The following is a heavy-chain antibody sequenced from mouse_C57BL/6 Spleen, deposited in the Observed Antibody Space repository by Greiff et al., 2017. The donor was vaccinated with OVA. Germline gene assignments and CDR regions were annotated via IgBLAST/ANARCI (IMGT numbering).Heavy chain of an antibody. V-gene: IGHV1-42*01. CDR2: INPSTGGT. Sequence: EVKLVESGPELVKPGASVKISCKASGYSFTGYYMNWVKQSPEKSLEWIGEINPSTGGTTYNQKFKAKATLTVDKSSSTAYMQLKSLTSEDSAVYYCARNYGAMDYWGQGTSVTVSS. D-gene: IGHD1-1*01. CDR1: GYSFTGYY. CDR3: ARNYGAMDY. J-gene: IGHJ4*01.